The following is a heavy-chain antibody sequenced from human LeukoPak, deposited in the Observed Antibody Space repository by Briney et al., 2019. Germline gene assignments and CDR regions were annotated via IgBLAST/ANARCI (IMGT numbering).Heavy chain of an antibody. CDR1: GGTFSSYA. J-gene: IGHJ5*02. D-gene: IGHD3-10*01. CDR3: ARGRRGSGSLVDP. Sequence: GASVKVSCKASGGTFSSYAISWVRQAPGQGLEWMGRIIPNLGIANYAQKFQGRVTITADKSTSTAYMELSSLRSEDTAVYYCARGRRGSGSLVDPWGQGTLVTVSS. V-gene: IGHV1-69*04. CDR2: IIPNLGIA.